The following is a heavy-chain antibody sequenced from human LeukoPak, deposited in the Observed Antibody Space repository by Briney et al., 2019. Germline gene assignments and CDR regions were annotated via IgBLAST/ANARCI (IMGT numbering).Heavy chain of an antibody. CDR2: IHHSGST. V-gene: IGHV4-4*02. J-gene: IGHJ4*02. Sequence: ASETLSLTCAVSGDSISSNYWWTWVRQPPGKGLEWIGEIHHSGSTNYSPSLKSRVTISVDNSRNQFSLGLSSVSAADTAVYYCARRPPAGGYVRFDYWGQGTLVTVSS. CDR3: ARRPPAGGYVRFDY. CDR1: GDSISSNYW. D-gene: IGHD5-12*01.